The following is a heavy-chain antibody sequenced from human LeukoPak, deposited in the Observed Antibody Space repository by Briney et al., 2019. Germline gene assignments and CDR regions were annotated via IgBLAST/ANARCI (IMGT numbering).Heavy chain of an antibody. D-gene: IGHD5-24*01. CDR1: GVSISSYH. CDR3: ARKDGDG. CDR2: IYNSGST. J-gene: IGHJ4*02. V-gene: IGHV4-59*01. Sequence: SETLSLTCTVSGVSISSYHWTWIRQPPGEGLEWIGHIYNSGSTNYNPSLRGRVTISLDTSKNQVSLKLSPVTAADTAMYYCARKDGDGWGQGTLVIVSS.